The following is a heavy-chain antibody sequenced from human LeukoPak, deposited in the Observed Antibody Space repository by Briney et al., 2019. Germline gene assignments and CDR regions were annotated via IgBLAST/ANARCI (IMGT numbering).Heavy chain of an antibody. V-gene: IGHV6-1*01. CDR1: GDSVSSNSAA. CDR3: ARHLIYYDSNAYPGDH. CDR2: TYYRSKWYN. D-gene: IGHD3-22*01. J-gene: IGHJ4*02. Sequence: SQTLSLTCAISGDSVSSNSAAWNWIRQSPSRGLEWLGRTYYRSKWYNDYAVSVKSRITINPDTSKNQFSLQLNSVTPEDTAVYYCARHLIYYDSNAYPGDHWGQGTLVTVSS.